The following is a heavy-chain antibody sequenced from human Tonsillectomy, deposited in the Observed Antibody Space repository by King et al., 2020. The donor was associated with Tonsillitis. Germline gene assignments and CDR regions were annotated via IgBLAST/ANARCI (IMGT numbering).Heavy chain of an antibody. Sequence: VQLQESGPGLVKPSETLPLTCTVSGGSISSYYWSWIRQPPGKGLEWIGYIYYSGSTNYNPSLKSRVTISVDTSKNQLSLKLSSVTAADTAVYYCARSYDFWSGRDNYFDYWGQGTLVTVSS. J-gene: IGHJ4*02. V-gene: IGHV4-59*01. D-gene: IGHD3-3*01. CDR2: IYYSGST. CDR3: ARSYDFWSGRDNYFDY. CDR1: GGSISSYY.